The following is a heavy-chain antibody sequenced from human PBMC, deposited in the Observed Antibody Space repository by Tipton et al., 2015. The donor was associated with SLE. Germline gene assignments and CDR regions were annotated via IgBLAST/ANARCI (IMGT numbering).Heavy chain of an antibody. CDR3: ARWAAPTVNFDY. V-gene: IGHV4-59*01. CDR1: GGSISSYY. J-gene: IGHJ4*02. D-gene: IGHD4-11*01. CDR2: IYYSGST. Sequence: TLSLTCTVSGGSISSYYWSWIRQPPGKGLEWIGYIYYSGSTNYNPSLKSRVTISVDTSKNQFSLKLSSVTAADAAVYYCARWAAPTVNFDYWGQGTLVTVSS.